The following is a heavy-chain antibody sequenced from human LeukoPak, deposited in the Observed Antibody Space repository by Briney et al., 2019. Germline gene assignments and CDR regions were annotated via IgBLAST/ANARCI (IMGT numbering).Heavy chain of an antibody. V-gene: IGHV4-34*01. CDR2: INHSGST. Sequence: PSETLSLTCAVYGGSFSGYYWSWIRQPPGKGLEWIGEINHSGSTNYNPSLKSRVTISVDTSKNQFSLKLSSVTAAGTAVYYCARGTTVTYWGQGTLVTVSS. CDR3: ARGTTVTY. CDR1: GGSFSGYY. D-gene: IGHD4-17*01. J-gene: IGHJ4*02.